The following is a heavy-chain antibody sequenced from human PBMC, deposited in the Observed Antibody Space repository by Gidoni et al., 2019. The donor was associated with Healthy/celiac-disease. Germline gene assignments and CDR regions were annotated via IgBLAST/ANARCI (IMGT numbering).Heavy chain of an antibody. CDR1: GFTFSSYS. V-gene: IGHV3-21*01. CDR3: ARDTTAAIVGATTYDY. J-gene: IGHJ4*02. CDR2: ISSSSSYI. Sequence: EVQLVESGGGLVKPGGSLRLSCAASGFTFSSYSMNWVRQAPGKGLEWVSSISSSSSYIYYADSVKGRFTISRDNAKNSLYLQMNSLRAEDTAVYYCARDTTAAIVGATTYDYWGQGTLVTVSS. D-gene: IGHD1-26*01.